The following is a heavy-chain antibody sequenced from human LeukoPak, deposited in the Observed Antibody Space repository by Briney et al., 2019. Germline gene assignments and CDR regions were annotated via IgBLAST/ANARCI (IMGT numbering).Heavy chain of an antibody. Sequence: ASVNGRCTASGYTFTSYGIGWVRQAPGQGLEWMGWISAYNRNTNYAQKFQGRVTMTTDTSTSTAYMELRSLRSDDTAVYFCARDFCDYSHYYYYWGQGGLVTVSS. V-gene: IGHV1-18*01. D-gene: IGHD4-11*01. CDR2: ISAYNRNT. J-gene: IGHJ4*02. CDR3: ARDFCDYSHYYYY. CDR1: GYTFTSYG.